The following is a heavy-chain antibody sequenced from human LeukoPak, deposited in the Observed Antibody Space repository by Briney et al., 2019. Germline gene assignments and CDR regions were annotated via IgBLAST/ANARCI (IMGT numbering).Heavy chain of an antibody. CDR3: ARVGYDYVWGSYRYTYFDY. Sequence: SETLSLTCAVYGGSFSGYYWSWIRQPPGKGLEWIGEIDHSGSTNYNPSLKSRVTMSVDTSKNQFSLKLSSVTAADTAVYYCARVGYDYVWGSYRYTYFDYWGQGTLVTVSS. J-gene: IGHJ4*02. V-gene: IGHV4-34*01. CDR1: GGSFSGYY. D-gene: IGHD3-16*02. CDR2: IDHSGST.